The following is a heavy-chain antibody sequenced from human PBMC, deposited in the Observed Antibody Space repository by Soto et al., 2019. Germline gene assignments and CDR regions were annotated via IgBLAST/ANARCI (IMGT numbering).Heavy chain of an antibody. Sequence: EVQLLESGGGLVQPGGSLRLSCAASRFTFGSYAMSWVRQTPGKGLEWVSYISGSGASTYYADSVKGRFTISRDNSENTLYLQMNTLRAEDTAVYYCARGKNLMRGRVEAFDIWGQGTLVTVSS. CDR3: ARGKNLMRGRVEAFDI. CDR1: RFTFGSYA. D-gene: IGHD2-15*01. CDR2: ISGSGAST. V-gene: IGHV3-23*01. J-gene: IGHJ3*02.